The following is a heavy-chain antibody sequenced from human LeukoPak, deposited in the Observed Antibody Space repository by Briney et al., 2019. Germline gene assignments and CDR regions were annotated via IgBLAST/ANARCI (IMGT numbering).Heavy chain of an antibody. Sequence: ETLSLTCTVSGGSISSYYWSWIRQPPGKGLEWIGYIYYSGSTNYNPSLKSRVTISVDTSKNQFSLKLSSVTAADTAVYYCARGSYYGSGSYAYWGQGTLVTVSS. J-gene: IGHJ4*02. D-gene: IGHD3-10*01. CDR3: ARGSYYGSGSYAY. V-gene: IGHV4-59*01. CDR1: GGSISSYY. CDR2: IYYSGST.